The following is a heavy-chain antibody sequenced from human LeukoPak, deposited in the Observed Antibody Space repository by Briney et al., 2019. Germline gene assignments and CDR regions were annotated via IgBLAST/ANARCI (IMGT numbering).Heavy chain of an antibody. D-gene: IGHD3-16*01. CDR2: ISNSGGST. V-gene: IGHV3-23*01. Sequence: GGSLRLSCAASGFIFSNYAISWVRQVPGKGLEWVSGISNSGGSTYYADSVKGRFTCSRDNSKSTLYLQMNSLRAEDTAIYYCAKGGIIYRMDVWGQGTTVTVSS. CDR3: AKGGIIYRMDV. CDR1: GFIFSNYA. J-gene: IGHJ6*02.